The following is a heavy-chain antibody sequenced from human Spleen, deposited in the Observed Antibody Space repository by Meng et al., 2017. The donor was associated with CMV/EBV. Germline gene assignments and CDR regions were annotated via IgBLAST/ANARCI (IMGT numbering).Heavy chain of an antibody. CDR2: IYYSGTT. V-gene: IGHV4-39*07. J-gene: IGHJ4*02. D-gene: IGHD4-23*01. Sequence: GSLRLSCIVSGGSISSSRYYWGWIRQPPGKGLEWIGSIYYSGTTDYNPSLKSRVTMSVDTSKNHFSLRLRSVTAADTAVYYCATYGGHSGALHSWGQGTLVTVSS. CDR3: ATYGGHSGALHS. CDR1: GGSISSSRYY.